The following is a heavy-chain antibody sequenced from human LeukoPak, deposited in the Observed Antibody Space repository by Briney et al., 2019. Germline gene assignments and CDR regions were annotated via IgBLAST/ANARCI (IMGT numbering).Heavy chain of an antibody. CDR3: TRVGSSWDLLDY. CDR1: GFTFSAYW. V-gene: IGHV3-7*01. J-gene: IGHJ4*02. D-gene: IGHD6-13*01. CDR2: IHQDGSEI. Sequence: PGGSLRLSCEVSGFTFSAYWMSWVRQPPGKGLEFVANIHQDGSEIHYVDSVRGRFTISRDNAKNSLYLQMNSLRAEDKAVYYCTRVGSSWDLLDYWGQGTLVSVSS.